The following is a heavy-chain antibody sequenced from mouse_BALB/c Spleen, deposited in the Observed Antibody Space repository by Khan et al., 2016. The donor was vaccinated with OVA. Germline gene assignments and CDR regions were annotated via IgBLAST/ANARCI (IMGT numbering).Heavy chain of an antibody. J-gene: IGHJ1*01. V-gene: IGHV9-1*02. CDR3: ARISSYGYSDV. D-gene: IGHD6-2*01. CDR2: INTYTGEP. Sequence: QIQLVQSGPELKKPGETVRISCKASGYTFTNYGMNWVKQAPGKGLKWMGWINTYTGEPTYADDFKGRFASSLETSASTAYLQINNLKNEDMTTFFCARISSYGYSDVWGAGTPVTVSS. CDR1: GYTFTNYG.